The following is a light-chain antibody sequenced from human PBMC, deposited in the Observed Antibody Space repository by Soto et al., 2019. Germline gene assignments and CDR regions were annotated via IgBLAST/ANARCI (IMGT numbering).Light chain of an antibody. CDR3: CSYAGSYTLDVV. CDR2: DVS. Sequence: QSALTQPRSVSGSPGQSVTISCTGTSSDVGGYNYVSWYQQHPGKAPKLMIYDVSKRPSGVPDRFSGSKSGNTASLTTSGLQAEDEADYYRCSYAGSYTLDVVFGGGTKLTVL. J-gene: IGLJ2*01. V-gene: IGLV2-11*01. CDR1: SSDVGGYNY.